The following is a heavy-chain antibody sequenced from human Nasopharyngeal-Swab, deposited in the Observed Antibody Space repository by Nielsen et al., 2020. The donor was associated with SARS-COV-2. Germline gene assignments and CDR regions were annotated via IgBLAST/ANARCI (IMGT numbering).Heavy chain of an antibody. CDR3: ARAILWFGELFPYFDY. CDR2: IYYSGST. CDR1: GGSISSSSYY. D-gene: IGHD3-10*01. J-gene: IGHJ4*02. V-gene: IGHV4-39*07. Sequence: SETLSLTCTVSGGSISSSSYYWGWIRQPPGKGLEWIGSIYYSGSTYYNPSLKSRVTISVDTSKNQFSLKLSSVTAADTAVYYCARAILWFGELFPYFDYWGQGTLVTVSS.